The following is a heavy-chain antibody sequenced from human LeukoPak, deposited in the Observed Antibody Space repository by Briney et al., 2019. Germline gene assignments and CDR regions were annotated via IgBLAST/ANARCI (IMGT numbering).Heavy chain of an antibody. V-gene: IGHV1-18*01. CDR1: GYTFTSYG. CDR2: ISAYNGNT. J-gene: IGHJ4*02. CDR3: ARGLGYYGSSGYYAFDY. D-gene: IGHD3-22*01. Sequence: ASVTVSCTASGYTFTSYGISWVRQAPGQGLEWMGWISAYNGNTNYAQKLQGRVTMTTDTSTSTAYMELRSLRSDDTAVYYCARGLGYYGSSGYYAFDYWGQGTLVTVSS.